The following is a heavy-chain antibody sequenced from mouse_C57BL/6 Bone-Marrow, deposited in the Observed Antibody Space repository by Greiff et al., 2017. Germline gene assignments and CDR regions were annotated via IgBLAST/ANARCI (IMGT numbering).Heavy chain of an antibody. D-gene: IGHD2-3*01. J-gene: IGHJ4*01. CDR2: INPSSGYT. CDR3: ALIYDGYYSYAMDY. V-gene: IGHV1-7*01. CDR1: GYTFTSYW. Sequence: QVQLQQSGAELAKPGASVKLSCKASGYTFTSYWMHWVKQRPGQGLEWIGYINPSSGYTKYNQKFKDKASLTADKSSSTAYMQLSSLTYEDSAVYYCALIYDGYYSYAMDYWGQGTSVTVSS.